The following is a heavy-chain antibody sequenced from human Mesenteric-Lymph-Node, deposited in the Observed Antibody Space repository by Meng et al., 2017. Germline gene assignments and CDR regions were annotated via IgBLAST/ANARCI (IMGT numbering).Heavy chain of an antibody. Sequence: SETLSLTCTVSGGSTSSYYWSWIRQLPGKGLEWIGYIYYSGSTNYNPSLKSRVTMSVDTSQNQFSLKLRSVTAADTDVNYCARGMRKTVAGTHDAFDIWGQGTTVTVSS. J-gene: IGHJ3*02. CDR3: ARGMRKTVAGTHDAFDI. CDR2: IYYSGST. D-gene: IGHD6-19*01. V-gene: IGHV4-59*01. CDR1: GGSTSSYY.